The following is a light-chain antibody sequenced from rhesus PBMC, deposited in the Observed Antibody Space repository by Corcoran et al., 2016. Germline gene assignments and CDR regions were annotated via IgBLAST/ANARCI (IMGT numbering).Light chain of an antibody. J-gene: IGKJ1*01. CDR3: QHGYGTPRT. Sequence: DIQMTQSPSSLSASVGDRVTITCRASENVNNYLNWYQQKPGKAPKPLIYKASTLQSGVPSRFSGSGSGTDYTFTISSLQPEDVATYYCQHGYGTPRTFGQGTKVEIK. CDR2: KAS. CDR1: ENVNNY. V-gene: IGKV1-74*01.